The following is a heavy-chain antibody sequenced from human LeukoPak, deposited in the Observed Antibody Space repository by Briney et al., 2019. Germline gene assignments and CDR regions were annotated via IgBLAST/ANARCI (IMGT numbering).Heavy chain of an antibody. J-gene: IGHJ5*02. D-gene: IGHD6-13*01. Sequence: ASVKVSCKASGYTFTGYYIHWVRQAPGQGLEWMGWINPNSGGTNYAQKFQGRVTMPRDTSITTAYMELSGLRSDDTAIYYCAGGNLAAPGRTEYNWSDPGGGETLVTVSS. CDR2: INPNSGGT. CDR1: GYTFTGYY. CDR3: AGGNLAAPGRTEYNWSDP. V-gene: IGHV1-2*02.